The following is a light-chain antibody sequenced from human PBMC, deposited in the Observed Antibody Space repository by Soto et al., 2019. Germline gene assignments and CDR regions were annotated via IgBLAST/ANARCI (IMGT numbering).Light chain of an antibody. CDR3: QQYGSSPAIT. Sequence: ILLTQSPGTLSLSPGERATLSCRASQSVSSSYLAWYQQKPGQAPRLLIYGASSRATGIPDRFSGSGSGTDFTLTISRLEPEDFAVCYCQQYGSSPAITFGQGTRPE. CDR2: GAS. V-gene: IGKV3-20*01. J-gene: IGKJ5*01. CDR1: QSVSSSY.